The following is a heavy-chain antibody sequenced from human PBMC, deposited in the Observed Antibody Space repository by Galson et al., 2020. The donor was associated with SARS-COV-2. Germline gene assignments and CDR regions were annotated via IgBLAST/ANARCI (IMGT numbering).Heavy chain of an antibody. V-gene: IGHV4-39*07. Sequence: SETLSLTCTVSGGSIRSSNYYWGWIRQPPGQGLESIGSVLNSGTTHYSPSLQSRVTISVDTSKNQFSLNLNAVTAADTAMYYCARDATSSGWYNWFDPWGQGTLVTVSS. CDR3: ARDATSSGWYNWFDP. CDR2: VLNSGTT. CDR1: GGSIRSSNYY. D-gene: IGHD6-19*01. J-gene: IGHJ5*02.